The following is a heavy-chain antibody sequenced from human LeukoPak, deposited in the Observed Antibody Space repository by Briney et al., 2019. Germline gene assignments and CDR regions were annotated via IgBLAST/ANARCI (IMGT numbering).Heavy chain of an antibody. CDR2: IIHSGST. D-gene: IGHD4-17*01. CDR3: AREVGGDFDALDY. J-gene: IGHJ4*02. V-gene: IGHV4-4*02. Sequence: PSETLSLTCAVSGGSIRNGNWWSWVRQPPGKGLQWIGEIIHSGSTNYNPSLKSRVTISVDNSKNQFSLTLTSVTAADTAVYYCAREVGGDFDALDYWGQGTLVTVSS. CDR1: GGSIRNGNW.